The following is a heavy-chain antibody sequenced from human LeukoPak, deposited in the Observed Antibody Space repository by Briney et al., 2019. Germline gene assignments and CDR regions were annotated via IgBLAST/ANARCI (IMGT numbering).Heavy chain of an antibody. CDR3: AREGINDYGDYSPLDY. CDR2: ISYDGSHK. V-gene: IGHV3-30*03. CDR1: GFTFSSYG. D-gene: IGHD4-17*01. Sequence: QPGGSLRLSCAASGFTFSSYGMHWVRQAPGKGLEWVAVISYDGSHKYYTDSVKGRFTISRDNSKNTLYLQMNSLRAEDTAVYYCAREGINDYGDYSPLDYWGQGTLVTVSS. J-gene: IGHJ4*02.